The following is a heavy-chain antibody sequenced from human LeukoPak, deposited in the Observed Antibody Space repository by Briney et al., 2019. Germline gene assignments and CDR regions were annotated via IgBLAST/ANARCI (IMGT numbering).Heavy chain of an antibody. CDR1: GYTFTGYY. V-gene: IGHV1-2*02. CDR3: ARSRAVSMVRGVIFY. J-gene: IGHJ4*02. Sequence: ASVKVSCKASGYTFTGYYMNWVRQDPGQGLEWMGWINPNSGGTNYAQKFQGRVTMTRDTSISTAYMELSRLRSDDTAVYYCARSRAVSMVRGVIFYWGQGTLVTVSS. D-gene: IGHD3-10*01. CDR2: INPNSGGT.